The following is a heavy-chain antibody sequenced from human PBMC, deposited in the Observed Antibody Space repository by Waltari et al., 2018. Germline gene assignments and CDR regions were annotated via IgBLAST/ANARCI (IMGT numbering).Heavy chain of an antibody. V-gene: IGHV4-34*01. Sequence: QVQLQQWGAGLLKPSETLSLTCAVYGGSFSGYYWSWIRQPPGKGLEWIGEINHSGSTNYTPALKSRVTISVDTSKNQFALKLSSVTAADTAVYYCARRHSSSSRAFDIWGQGTMVTVSS. CDR1: GGSFSGYY. CDR3: ARRHSSSSRAFDI. D-gene: IGHD6-6*01. J-gene: IGHJ3*02. CDR2: INHSGST.